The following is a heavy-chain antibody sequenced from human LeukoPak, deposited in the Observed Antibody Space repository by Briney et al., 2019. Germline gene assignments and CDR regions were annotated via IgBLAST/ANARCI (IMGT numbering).Heavy chain of an antibody. CDR3: ARASRYYDFWSGYYVGRWFDP. CDR2: XYPGXSDT. D-gene: IGHD3-3*01. V-gene: IGHV5-51*01. Sequence: GIXYPGXSDTRYSPSFQGQVTISADKSISTAYLQWSSLKASDTAMYYCARASRYYDFWSGYYVGRWFDPWGQGTLVTVSS. J-gene: IGHJ5*02.